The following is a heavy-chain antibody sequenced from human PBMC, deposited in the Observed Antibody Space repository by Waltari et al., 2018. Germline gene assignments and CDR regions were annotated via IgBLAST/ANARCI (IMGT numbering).Heavy chain of an antibody. D-gene: IGHD2-15*01. CDR1: GFTFSNCA. J-gene: IGHJ4*02. CDR2: ITGSGDRT. Sequence: EVHLSESGGGLVQPGGSLRLSCDASGFTFSNCAMSWVRQAPGKGLGWVSAITGSGDRTFYADSVKGRFTISRDNYKDTLYLQMNSLGVDDTAVYYCAKGIFGYCSAGSCYAYDFWGLGTLVTVSS. V-gene: IGHV3-23*01. CDR3: AKGIFGYCSAGSCYAYDF.